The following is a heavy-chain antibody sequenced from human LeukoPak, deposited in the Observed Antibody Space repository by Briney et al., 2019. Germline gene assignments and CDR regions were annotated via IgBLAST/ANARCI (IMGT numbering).Heavy chain of an antibody. V-gene: IGHV4-39*01. D-gene: IGHD6-19*01. CDR3: AVSGWAHYYGMDV. CDR2: IYYSGST. Sequence: PSETLSLTCTVCGGSISSSSYYWGWIRQPPGKGLEWIGSIYYSGSTYYNPSLKSRVTISVDTSKNQFSLKLSSVTAADTAVYYCAVSGWAHYYGMDVWGQGTTVTVSS. CDR1: GGSISSSSYY. J-gene: IGHJ6*02.